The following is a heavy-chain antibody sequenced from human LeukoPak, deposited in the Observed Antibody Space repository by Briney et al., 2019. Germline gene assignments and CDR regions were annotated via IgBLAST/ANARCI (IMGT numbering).Heavy chain of an antibody. Sequence: GGSLRLSCAASGFTFSSYGMHWVRQAPGKGLEWVAVIWYDGSNKYYADSVKGRFTISRDNSKNTLYLQMNSLRAEYTAVYYCPRQAAAGTEGYYCYGMYVRGKGTTVTVSS. CDR1: GFTFSSYG. D-gene: IGHD6-13*01. CDR2: IWYDGSNK. V-gene: IGHV3-33*01. CDR3: PRQAAAGTEGYYCYGMYV. J-gene: IGHJ6*01.